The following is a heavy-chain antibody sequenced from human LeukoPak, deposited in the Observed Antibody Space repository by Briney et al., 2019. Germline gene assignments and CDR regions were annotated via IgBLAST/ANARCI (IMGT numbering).Heavy chain of an antibody. CDR1: GFTFSSYG. Sequence: PGGSLRLSCAASGFTFSSYGMHWVRQAPGKGLEWVAFIRYDGSNKYYADSVKGRFTISRDNSKNTLYLQMNSLRAEDTAVYYCARDLYSGERQGNDAFDIWGQGTMVTVSS. CDR2: IRYDGSNK. J-gene: IGHJ3*02. D-gene: IGHD1-26*01. V-gene: IGHV3-30*02. CDR3: ARDLYSGERQGNDAFDI.